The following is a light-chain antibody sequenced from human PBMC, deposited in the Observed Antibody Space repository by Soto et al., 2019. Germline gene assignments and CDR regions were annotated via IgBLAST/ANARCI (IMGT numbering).Light chain of an antibody. V-gene: IGKV1-5*03. Sequence: DIQMTQSPSTLSGSVGDIVTITCRASQTISSWLACYQQKPGKAPKLLIYKASTLKSGVPSRFSGSGSGTEFPLTLSSLQPHDFANYHCHHYNSNSAAFGHGTKVELK. CDR1: QTISSW. CDR3: HHYNSNSAA. CDR2: KAS. J-gene: IGKJ1*01.